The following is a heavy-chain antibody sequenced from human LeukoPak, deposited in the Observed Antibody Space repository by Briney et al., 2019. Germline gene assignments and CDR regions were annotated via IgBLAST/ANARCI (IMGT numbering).Heavy chain of an antibody. D-gene: IGHD3-16*02. CDR1: GYTFTTYG. V-gene: IGHV1-18*01. CDR2: ISTYDDNI. J-gene: IGHJ4*02. CDR3: ARDGRYYDYVWGSYRTSGRFDY. Sequence: ASVKVSCKASGYTFTTYGLSWVRQAPGQGLEWLGWISTYDDNIKYAQSLQGRLTLTIDTSTSTAYMELRSLTSDDTAVYYCARDGRYYDYVWGSYRTSGRFDYWGQGTLVTVSS.